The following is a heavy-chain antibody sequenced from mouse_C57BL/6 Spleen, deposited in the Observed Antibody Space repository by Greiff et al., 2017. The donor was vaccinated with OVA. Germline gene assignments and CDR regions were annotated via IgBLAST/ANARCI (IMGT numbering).Heavy chain of an antibody. V-gene: IGHV1-55*01. D-gene: IGHD3-2*02. CDR3: AISGAAQAGYFDV. J-gene: IGHJ1*03. CDR2: IYPDNGSN. CDR1: GYTFTSYW. Sequence: QVQLQQPGAELVKPGASVKMSCKASGYTFTSYWINWVKQRPGQGLEWIGEIYPDNGSNNYNEKFKGKATLTVDTSSSTAYMQLSSLTSEDAAVYYCAISGAAQAGYFDVWGTGTTVTVSS.